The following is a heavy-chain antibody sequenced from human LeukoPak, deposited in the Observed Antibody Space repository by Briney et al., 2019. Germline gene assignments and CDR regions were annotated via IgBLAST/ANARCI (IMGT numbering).Heavy chain of an antibody. CDR2: MNIDGSEK. J-gene: IGHJ4*02. Sequence: GGSLRLSCAASGFTFSNYWMGWVRQAPGRRPEWVANMNIDGSEKYYADSVKGRFTISRDNARNSVYLQMNSLRVEDTAVYYCARDPVEWELLLDCWGQGTLVTVSS. D-gene: IGHD1-26*01. CDR3: ARDPVEWELLLDC. CDR1: GFTFSNYW. V-gene: IGHV3-7*01.